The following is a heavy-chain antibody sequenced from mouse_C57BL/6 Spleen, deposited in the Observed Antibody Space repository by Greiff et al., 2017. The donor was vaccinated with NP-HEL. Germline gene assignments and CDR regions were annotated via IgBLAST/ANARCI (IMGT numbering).Heavy chain of an antibody. CDR1: GFNIKDDY. CDR2: IDPENGDT. V-gene: IGHV14-4*01. Sequence: EVKLMESGAELVRPGASVKLSCTASGFNIKDDYMHWVKQRPEQGLEWIGWIDPENGDTEYASKFQGKATITADTSSNTAYLQLSSLTSEDTAVYYCTSGQLRLPYYFDYWGQGTTLTVSS. J-gene: IGHJ2*01. D-gene: IGHD3-2*02. CDR3: TSGQLRLPYYFDY.